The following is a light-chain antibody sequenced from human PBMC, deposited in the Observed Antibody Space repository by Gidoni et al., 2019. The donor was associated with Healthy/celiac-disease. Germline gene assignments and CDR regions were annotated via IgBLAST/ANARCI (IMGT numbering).Light chain of an antibody. Sequence: SVLTPPPSVSGAPGQRVTISCTGSSSNIGAGYDVHWYQQLPGTAPKLLIYGNSNRPSGVPDRFSGSKSGTSASLAITGLQAEDEADYYCQSYDSSLWVFGGGTKLTVL. CDR1: SSNIGAGYD. J-gene: IGLJ3*02. CDR2: GNS. V-gene: IGLV1-40*01. CDR3: QSYDSSLWV.